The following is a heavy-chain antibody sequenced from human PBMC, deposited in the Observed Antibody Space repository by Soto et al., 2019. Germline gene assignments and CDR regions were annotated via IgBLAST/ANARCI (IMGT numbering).Heavy chain of an antibody. D-gene: IGHD6-13*01. V-gene: IGHV1-69*13. Sequence: SVKVSCKASGGTFSSYAISWVRQAPGQGLEWMGGIIPIFGTANYAQKFQGRVTITADESTSTAYMELSSLRSEDTAVYYCAREDVIAAARGAFDIWGQGTMVTVSS. CDR2: IIPIFGTA. CDR3: AREDVIAAARGAFDI. CDR1: GGTFSSYA. J-gene: IGHJ3*02.